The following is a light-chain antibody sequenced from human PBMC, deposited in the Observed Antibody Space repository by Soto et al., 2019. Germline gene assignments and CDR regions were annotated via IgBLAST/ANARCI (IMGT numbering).Light chain of an antibody. Sequence: EIVLTQSPATLSSSPGERATLSCRASQSFSSYLAWYQQKPGQAPRLVIYDASKRATGIPARFSGRGSGTDFTLTISSLEPEDFAVYYCQQRSNWPPVITFGQGTRLEIK. CDR3: QQRSNWPPVIT. J-gene: IGKJ5*01. CDR2: DAS. V-gene: IGKV3-11*01. CDR1: QSFSSY.